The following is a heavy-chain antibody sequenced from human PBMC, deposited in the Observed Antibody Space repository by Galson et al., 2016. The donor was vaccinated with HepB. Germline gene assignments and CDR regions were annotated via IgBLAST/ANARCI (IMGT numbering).Heavy chain of an antibody. V-gene: IGHV1-18*04. D-gene: IGHD3-16*01. CDR3: ARSLSDFVWGSYSTYTFDI. CDR1: GYSFTSYG. Sequence: SVKVSCKASGYSFTSYGVSWVRQAPGQGLEWMGWISADDGNRNYAQNLQGRVTMTTDTSTSTAYMELRSLGSDDTAVYYCARSLSDFVWGSYSTYTFDIWGQGTMVTVSS. CDR2: ISADDGNR. J-gene: IGHJ3*02.